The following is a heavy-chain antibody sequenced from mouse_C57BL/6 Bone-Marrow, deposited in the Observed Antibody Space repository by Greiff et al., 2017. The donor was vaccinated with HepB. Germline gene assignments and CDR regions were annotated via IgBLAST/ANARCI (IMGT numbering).Heavy chain of an antibody. CDR3: GRDHYYYGSSLWFAY. D-gene: IGHD1-1*01. V-gene: IGHV1-69*01. CDR1: GYTFTSYW. Sequence: VQLQQPGAELVMPGASVKLSCKASGYTFTSYWMHWVKQRPGQGLEWIGEIDPSDSYTNYNQKFKGKSTLTVDKSSSTAYMQLSSLTSEDCAVYYCGRDHYYYGSSLWFAYWGQGTLVTVSA. CDR2: IDPSDSYT. J-gene: IGHJ3*01.